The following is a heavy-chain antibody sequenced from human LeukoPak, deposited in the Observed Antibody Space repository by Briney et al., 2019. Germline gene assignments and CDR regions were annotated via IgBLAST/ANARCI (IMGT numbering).Heavy chain of an antibody. CDR1: GFTFDDYG. CDR2: IYSGGST. CDR3: ARNSYYDFWSGSPGDY. D-gene: IGHD3-3*01. Sequence: GGSLRLSCTASGFTFDDYGMSWVRQAPGKGLEWVSVIYSGGSTYYADSVKGRFTISRDNSKNTLYLQMNSLRAEDTAVYYCARNSYYDFWSGSPGDYWGQGTLVTVSS. V-gene: IGHV3-53*01. J-gene: IGHJ4*02.